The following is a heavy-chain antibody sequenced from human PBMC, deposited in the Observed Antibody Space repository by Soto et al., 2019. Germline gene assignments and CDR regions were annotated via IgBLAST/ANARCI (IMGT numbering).Heavy chain of an antibody. CDR2: INAGNGNT. Sequence: ASVKVSCKASGYTFTSYAMHWVRQAPGQRLEWMGWINAGNGNTKYSQKFQGRVTITRDTSASTAYMELSSLRSEDTAVYYCARDKKEWLLYSVVNWLDPCGQGTLVTVSS. D-gene: IGHD3-3*01. CDR1: GYTFTSYA. J-gene: IGHJ5*02. CDR3: ARDKKEWLLYSVVNWLDP. V-gene: IGHV1-3*01.